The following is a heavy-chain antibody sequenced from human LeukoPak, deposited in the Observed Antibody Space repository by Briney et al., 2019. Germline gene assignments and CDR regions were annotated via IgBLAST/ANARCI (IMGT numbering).Heavy chain of an antibody. CDR1: GFTFSTYA. CDR2: ISGSGGST. J-gene: IGHJ4*02. CDR3: AKGTDILTGYQTDY. Sequence: PGRSLRLSCAASGFTFSTYAMSWVRQAPGKGLEWVSAISGSGGSTYYADSVKGRFTISRDNSKNTLYLQMNSLRAEDTAVYYCAKGTDILTGYQTDYWGQGTLVTVSS. D-gene: IGHD3-9*01. V-gene: IGHV3-23*01.